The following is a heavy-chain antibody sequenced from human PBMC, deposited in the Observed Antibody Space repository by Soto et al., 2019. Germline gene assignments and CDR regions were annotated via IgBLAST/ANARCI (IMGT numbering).Heavy chain of an antibody. CDR1: GFTFSSYA. CDR2: ISYDGSNK. CDR3: ASSSGMGDAFDI. D-gene: IGHD1-26*01. V-gene: IGHV3-30-3*01. J-gene: IGHJ3*02. Sequence: QVQLVESGGGVVQPGRSLRLSCAASGFTFSSYAMHWVRQAPGKGLEWVAVISYDGSNKYYADSVKGRFTISRDNSKNPLYLQMNSLRAEDTAVYYCASSSGMGDAFDIWGQGTMVTVSS.